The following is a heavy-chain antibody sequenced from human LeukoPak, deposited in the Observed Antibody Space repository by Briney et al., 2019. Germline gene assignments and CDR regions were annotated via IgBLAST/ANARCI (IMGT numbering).Heavy chain of an antibody. CDR2: INPDGSRT. J-gene: IGHJ5*02. Sequence: PGGSLRLSCAASGFTFSSYAMSWVRQAPGKGLLWVSRINPDGSRTMYADSVKGRFTISRDNAKNTLYLEMNSLSAEDTAVYFCARAFGESYQYWFDPWGQGTLVTVSS. CDR3: ARAFGESYQYWFDP. D-gene: IGHD1-26*01. V-gene: IGHV3-74*03. CDR1: GFTFSSYA.